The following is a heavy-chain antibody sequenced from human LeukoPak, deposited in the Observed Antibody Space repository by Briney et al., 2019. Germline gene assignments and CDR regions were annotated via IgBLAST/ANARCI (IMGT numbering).Heavy chain of an antibody. V-gene: IGHV1-18*01. CDR3: ARDLLLYSSGWTGFFDY. CDR2: INVHNGNT. J-gene: IGHJ4*02. Sequence: ASLEVSCKASGYTFSSYGISWVRQAPGQGLEWMGWINVHNGNTKYTQKFQGRVTMTTDTSTSTAYMELRGLRSDDTAVYYCARDLLLYSSGWTGFFDYWGQGILVTVSS. CDR1: GYTFSSYG. D-gene: IGHD6-25*01.